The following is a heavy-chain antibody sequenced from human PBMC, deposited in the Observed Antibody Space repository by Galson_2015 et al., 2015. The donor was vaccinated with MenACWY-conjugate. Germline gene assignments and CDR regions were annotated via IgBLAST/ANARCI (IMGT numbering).Heavy chain of an antibody. Sequence: ETLSLTCTVSGGSISGSSYYWDWIRQPPGRGLEWIGTIYYSGSTYYNSSLKSRVTISVDTSQNQFSLNLSSVTAADTAMYYCARHDRTAPARSGAFDIWGRGTMVTVSS. CDR1: GGSISGSSYY. CDR3: ARHDRTAPARSGAFDI. V-gene: IGHV4-39*01. J-gene: IGHJ3*02. D-gene: IGHD2-2*01. CDR2: IYYSGST.